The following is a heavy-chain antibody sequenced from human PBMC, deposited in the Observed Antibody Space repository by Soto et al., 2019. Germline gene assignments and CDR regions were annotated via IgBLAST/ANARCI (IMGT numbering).Heavy chain of an antibody. CDR2: IIPVLGAP. D-gene: IGHD2-15*01. V-gene: IGHV1-69*08. CDR3: LRADAGGGSWHAS. CDR1: GDIFNRYT. Sequence: QVQLVQSGAEVKKPGSSVRVACRASGDIFNRYTITWVRQVPGQGLQWMGRIIPVLGAPNYAQRFRGRATISADKSTTSVYMDLSILTSENAAVYYCLRADAGGGSWHASWGQGTLVTVSS. J-gene: IGHJ5*02.